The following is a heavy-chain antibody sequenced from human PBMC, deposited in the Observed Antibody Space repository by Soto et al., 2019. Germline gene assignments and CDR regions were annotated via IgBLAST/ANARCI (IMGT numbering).Heavy chain of an antibody. CDR2: IGTAGDP. CDR3: AKDYYDSSGPGYY. CDR1: GFTFSSYD. V-gene: IGHV3-13*05. Sequence: GGSLRLSCAASGFTFSSYDMHLVRQATGKGLEWVSAIGTAGDPYYPGSVKGRFTISRDNSKNTLYLQMNSLRAEDTAVYYCAKDYYDSSGPGYYWGQGTLVTVSS. J-gene: IGHJ4*02. D-gene: IGHD3-22*01.